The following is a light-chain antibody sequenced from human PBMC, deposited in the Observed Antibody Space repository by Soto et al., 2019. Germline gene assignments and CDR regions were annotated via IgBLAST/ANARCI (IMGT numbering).Light chain of an antibody. CDR3: QQCNNWPQWT. V-gene: IGKV3-11*01. Sequence: EIVLTQSPATLSLSPGERATLSCRASQSVGTFFAWYQQKPGQTPRLIIYDASNRATGIPPRFSGSGSGTDFTLTISSLEPEDFAVYYCQQCNNWPQWTFGQGTKV. CDR1: QSVGTF. J-gene: IGKJ1*01. CDR2: DAS.